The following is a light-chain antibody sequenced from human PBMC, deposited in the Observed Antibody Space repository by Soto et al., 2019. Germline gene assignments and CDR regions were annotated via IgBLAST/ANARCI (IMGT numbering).Light chain of an antibody. Sequence: QSVRTQPASVSGSPGQSITISCTGTSSDFGGYNYVSWYQQHPGKAPKLMIYEVSNRPSGVSNRFSGSKSGNTASLTISGLQAEDEADYYCSSYTSSLYVFGTGTKVTVL. CDR1: SSDFGGYNY. V-gene: IGLV2-14*01. CDR3: SSYTSSLYV. J-gene: IGLJ1*01. CDR2: EVS.